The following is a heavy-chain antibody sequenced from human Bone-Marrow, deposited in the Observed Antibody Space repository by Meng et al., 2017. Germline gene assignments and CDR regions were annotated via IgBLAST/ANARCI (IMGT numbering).Heavy chain of an antibody. D-gene: IGHD5-18*01. CDR2: VNPIDGHT. V-gene: IGHV1-2*02. J-gene: IGHJ6*02. CDR1: GYTFTSYY. CDR3: AREGYSINYYYGMDV. Sequence: ASVKVSCKASGYTFTSYYIHWVRQAPGQGLEWMGWVNPIDGHTKYAQKFQGRVTMTRDTSIATAYMDLSGLRSDDSAVYYCAREGYSINYYYGMDVWGQGTTVTVSS.